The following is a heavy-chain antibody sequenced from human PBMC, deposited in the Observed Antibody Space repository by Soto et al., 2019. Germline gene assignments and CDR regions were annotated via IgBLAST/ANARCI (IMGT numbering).Heavy chain of an antibody. V-gene: IGHV1-69*13. J-gene: IGHJ6*02. CDR3: ARNGTYSSSLSQYSGMDV. CDR2: IVPMLGTP. D-gene: IGHD1-26*01. Sequence: AAVKVSCKASGGTFDNFIMNWVRQTPGRGLEWMGGIVPMLGTPTYAEKFKGRVTISATGSTSTMYMEVTSLRSEDTAIYYCARNGTYSSSLSQYSGMDVWGQGTTVTVSS. CDR1: GGTFDNFI.